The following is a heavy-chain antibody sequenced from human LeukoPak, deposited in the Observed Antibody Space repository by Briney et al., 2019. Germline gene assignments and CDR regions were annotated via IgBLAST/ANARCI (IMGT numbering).Heavy chain of an antibody. V-gene: IGHV3-23*01. Sequence: PGGSLRLSCAASGFTFSSYAMSWVGQAPGKGLEWVSAISGSGGSTYYADSVKGRFTIPRDNSKNTLYLQMNSLRAEDTAVYYCAKSVSYSGYDLDYRGQGTLVTVSS. D-gene: IGHD5-12*01. CDR3: AKSVSYSGYDLDY. J-gene: IGHJ4*02. CDR2: ISGSGGST. CDR1: GFTFSSYA.